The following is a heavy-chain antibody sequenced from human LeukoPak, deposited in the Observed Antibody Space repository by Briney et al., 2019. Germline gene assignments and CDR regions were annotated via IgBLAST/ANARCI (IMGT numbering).Heavy chain of an antibody. V-gene: IGHV3-15*07. D-gene: IGHD2-2*01. Sequence: PGGSLRLSCAASGFTFGTYGMHWVRQAPGKGLEWVGRVKSIADGGTTDYAAPVKGRFTISRDDSQNTLYLQMNSLKTEDTAVYYCTTPNCSSTSCYRRYYNWFDPWGQGTLVTVSS. CDR2: VKSIADGGTT. CDR3: TTPNCSSTSCYRRYYNWFDP. J-gene: IGHJ5*02. CDR1: GFTFGTYG.